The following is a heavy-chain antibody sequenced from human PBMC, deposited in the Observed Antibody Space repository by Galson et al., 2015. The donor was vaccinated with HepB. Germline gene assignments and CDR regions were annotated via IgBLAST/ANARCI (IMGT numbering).Heavy chain of an antibody. CDR1: GYTFTTYA. V-gene: IGHV7-4-1*02. J-gene: IGHJ5*02. D-gene: IGHD2-21*02. CDR2: INTKTGNP. CDR3: ARERGGVWYSLLTP. Sequence: SVKVSCKASGYTFTTYAMNWVRQAPGQGLEWMGWINTKTGNPTYAQGFTGRFVFSLDTSVSTAYLQISSLKAEDTAVYYCARERGGVWYSLLTPWGQGTLVTVSS.